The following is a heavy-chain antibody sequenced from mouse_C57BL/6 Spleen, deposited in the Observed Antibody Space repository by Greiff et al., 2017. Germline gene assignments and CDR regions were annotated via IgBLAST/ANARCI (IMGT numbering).Heavy chain of an antibody. CDR1: GFPLTSYA. V-gene: IGHV2-9-1*01. Sequence: VQVVESGPGLVAPSPSLSITCTVSGFPLTSYAISWVRQPPGKGLEWLGVIWTGGGTNYNSALKSRLSISKDNSKSQVFLKMNSLQTDDTARYYCARNPLYRGFDNWGQGNTLTVSS. CDR3: ARNPLYRGFDN. D-gene: IGHD1-3*01. CDR2: IWTGGGT. J-gene: IGHJ2*01.